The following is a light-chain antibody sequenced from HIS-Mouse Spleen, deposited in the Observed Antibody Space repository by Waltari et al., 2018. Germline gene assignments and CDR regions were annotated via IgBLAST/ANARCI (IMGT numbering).Light chain of an antibody. Sequence: QSVLTQPPSASGTPGQRVTISCSGSSSNIGSNYVYWYQQLPGTAPKLLIYRNNPRPSGVPGRFSGSQSGTSASLAISGLRSEDEADYYCAAWDDSLSGRVFGGGTKLTVL. V-gene: IGLV1-47*01. CDR1: SSNIGSNY. CDR2: RNN. J-gene: IGLJ3*02. CDR3: AAWDDSLSGRV.